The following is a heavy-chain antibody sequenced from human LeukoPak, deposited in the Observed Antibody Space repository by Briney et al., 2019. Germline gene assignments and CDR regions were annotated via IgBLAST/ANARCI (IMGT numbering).Heavy chain of an antibody. J-gene: IGHJ6*03. CDR2: TYYRSKWHN. CDR1: GDSVSTNSPA. V-gene: IGHV6-1*01. D-gene: IGHD2-2*01. CDR3: ARGLWDIVVVSASRAYYYYMDV. Sequence: SQTLSLTCAISGDSVSTNSPAWNWIRQSPSGGLEWLGRTYYRSKWHNAYAVLVKSRITFNPDTSKNQFSLQLKSVTPEDTAVYYCARGLWDIVVVSASRAYYYYMDVWGKGTTVTVS.